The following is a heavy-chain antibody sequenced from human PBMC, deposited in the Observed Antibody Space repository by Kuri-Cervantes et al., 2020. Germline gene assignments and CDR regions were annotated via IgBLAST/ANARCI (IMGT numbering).Heavy chain of an antibody. CDR1: GYSISSGYY. CDR3: ARTRPHVDY. V-gene: IGHV4-38-2*01. J-gene: IGHJ4*02. CDR2: IYHSGST. Sequence: SQTLSLTCAVSGYSISSGYYWGWIWQPPGKGLEWIGSIYHSGSTYYNPSLKSRVTISVDTSKNQFSLKLSSVTAADTAVYYCARTRPHVDYWGQGTLVTVSS.